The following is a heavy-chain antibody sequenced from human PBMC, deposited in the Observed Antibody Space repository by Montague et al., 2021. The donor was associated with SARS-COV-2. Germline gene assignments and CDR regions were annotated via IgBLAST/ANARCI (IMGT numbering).Heavy chain of an antibody. J-gene: IGHJ4*02. CDR2: TNYRSKWTS. V-gene: IGHV6-1*01. CDR3: VRDTGSAQAGFDA. D-gene: IGHD4-17*01. CDR1: GDSVWSNTAS. Sequence: CAISGDSVWSNTASWNCIGQSPSGGLEWLGRTNYRSKWTSDYATSVEGRISIDPDTSKNQFFLHLRSVTPEDTGVYYCVRDTGSAQAGFDAWGQGTLVTVSS.